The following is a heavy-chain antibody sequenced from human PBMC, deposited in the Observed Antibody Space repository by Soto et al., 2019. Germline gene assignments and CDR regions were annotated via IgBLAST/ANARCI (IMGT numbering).Heavy chain of an antibody. V-gene: IGHV4-38-2*01. CDR3: ARVGSTVLGWFDP. Sequence: PSETLSLTCAVSGYSISSGYYWGWIRQPPGKGLEWIGSIYHSGSTYYNPSLKSRVTISVDTSKNQFSLKLSSVTAADTAVYYCARVGSTVLGWFDPWGQGTLVTVPS. CDR2: IYHSGST. J-gene: IGHJ5*02. CDR1: GYSISSGYY. D-gene: IGHD3-10*01.